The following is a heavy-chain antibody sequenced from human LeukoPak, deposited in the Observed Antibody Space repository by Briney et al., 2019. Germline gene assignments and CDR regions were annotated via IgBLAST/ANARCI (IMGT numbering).Heavy chain of an antibody. D-gene: IGHD2-15*01. CDR1: GYTFTTYY. CDR3: ARERPSGGNFDY. V-gene: IGHV1-46*01. J-gene: IGHJ4*02. Sequence: ASVTVSCRPSGYTFTTYYMHWMRHAPGQGLEWMGMIRVSGDNTGYAQKFQGRATMTRDTSTTTVYMELSSLTSEDTAVYFCARERPSGGNFDYWGQGTLVTVSS. CDR2: IRVSGDNT.